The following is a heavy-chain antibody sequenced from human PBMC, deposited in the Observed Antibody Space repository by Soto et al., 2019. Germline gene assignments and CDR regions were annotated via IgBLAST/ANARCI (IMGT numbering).Heavy chain of an antibody. V-gene: IGHV4-39*01. Sequence: SETLSLPWTGSAGSSSPNNHYWFWIRQPPGKGLEWIGSIYYGGTTYYNPSLKSRVTISVDTSKNEFSLKMDSVTVADTAVYYCARRSHLTWSACWGHGTQVTVS. J-gene: IGHJ5*01. D-gene: IGHD2-15*01. CDR3: ARRSHLTWSAC. CDR1: AGSSSPNNHY. CDR2: IYYGGTT.